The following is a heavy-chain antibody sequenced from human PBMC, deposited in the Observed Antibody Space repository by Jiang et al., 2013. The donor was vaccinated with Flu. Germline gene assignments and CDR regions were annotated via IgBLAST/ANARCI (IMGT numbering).Heavy chain of an antibody. CDR3: ARQGDIRGYRFGYVEPPQHSCDY. V-gene: IGHV4-39*07. CDR2: ISHSGST. D-gene: IGHD5-18*01. J-gene: IGHJ4*02. Sequence: KPSETLSLTCTISGGSISSSSYYWGWIRQPPGKGLEWIGSISHSGSTYFSPSLKSRVTLSVNTSKNQFSLNLSSLTAADTAVYFCARQGDIRGYRFGYVEPPQHSCDYWGQGTLV. CDR1: GGSISSSSYY.